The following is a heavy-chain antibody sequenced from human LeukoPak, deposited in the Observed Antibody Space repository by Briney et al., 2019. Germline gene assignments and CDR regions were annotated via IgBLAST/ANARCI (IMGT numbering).Heavy chain of an antibody. CDR1: GGSLSDYY. CDR2: IHHDGRT. V-gene: IGHV4-34*01. Sequence: PSETLSLTCAVSGGSLSDYYWSWIRQSPGKGLEWMGDIHHDGRTKYKSSFKSRITIFLVSSKNEVSLRLSPVTPADTALYFCARDVVPRDYGDTLNAYDLWGQGTMVTVS. D-gene: IGHD4-17*01. J-gene: IGHJ3*01. CDR3: ARDVVPRDYGDTLNAYDL.